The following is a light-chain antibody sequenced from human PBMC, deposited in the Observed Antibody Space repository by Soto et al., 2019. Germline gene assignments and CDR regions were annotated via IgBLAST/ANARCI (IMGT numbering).Light chain of an antibody. CDR2: EVT. CDR3: SSYGGSTDFV. V-gene: IGLV2-8*01. CDR1: SSDVGGYNF. Sequence: QSVLTHPPSASGSPGQSVTISCTGTSSDVGGYNFVSWYQHFPGKAPNLIIYEVTKRPSGVPDRFSGSKSGNTASPTVSGLQTDDEAAYYCSSYGGSTDFVFGTGTKVTVL. J-gene: IGLJ1*01.